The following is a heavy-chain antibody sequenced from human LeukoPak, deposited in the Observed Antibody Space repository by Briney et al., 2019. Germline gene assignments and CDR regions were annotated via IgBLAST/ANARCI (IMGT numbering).Heavy chain of an antibody. CDR2: IKSKTDGGTT. CDR3: ARCSGGSCYHSDDY. V-gene: IGHV3-15*01. Sequence: AGGSLRLSCAASGFTFSNAWMTWVRQAPGKGLEWVGRIKSKTDGGTTDYAAPVKGRFTISRDDSKNTLYLQMNSLRAEDTAVYYCARCSGGSCYHSDDYWGQGTLVTVSS. J-gene: IGHJ4*02. D-gene: IGHD2-15*01. CDR1: GFTFSNAW.